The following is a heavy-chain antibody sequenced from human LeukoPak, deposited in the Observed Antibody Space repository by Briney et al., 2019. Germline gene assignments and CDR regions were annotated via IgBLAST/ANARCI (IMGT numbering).Heavy chain of an antibody. J-gene: IGHJ4*02. CDR2: ISAYNGNT. Sequence: ASVKVSCKASGYTFTSYGISWVRQAPGQGREGMGWISAYNGNTKYAQKLQGRVTMTTDTSTSTAYMELRSLRSDDTAVYYCARDRSYYGSGSLWGQGTLVTVSS. D-gene: IGHD3-10*01. CDR1: GYTFTSYG. CDR3: ARDRSYYGSGSL. V-gene: IGHV1-18*04.